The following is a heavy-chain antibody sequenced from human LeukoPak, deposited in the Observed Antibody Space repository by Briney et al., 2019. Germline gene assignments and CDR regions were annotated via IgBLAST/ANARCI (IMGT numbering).Heavy chain of an antibody. CDR1: GGSISSYY. V-gene: IGHV4-59*01. CDR2: IYYSGST. J-gene: IGHJ3*02. Sequence: SETLSLTCTVSGGSISSYYWSWIRQPPGKGLEWIGYIYYSGSTNYNPSLKSRVTISVETSKNQFSLKLSSVTAADTAVYYCARGPDSYVGATTYAFDIWGQGTMVTVSS. CDR3: ARGPDSYVGATTYAFDI. D-gene: IGHD1-26*01.